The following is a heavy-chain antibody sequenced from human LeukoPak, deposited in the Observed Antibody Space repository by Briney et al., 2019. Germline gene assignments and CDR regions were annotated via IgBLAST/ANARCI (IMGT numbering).Heavy chain of an antibody. CDR2: VYYSGIT. D-gene: IGHD3-3*01. CDR3: ARLLGWSGPINWFDP. J-gene: IGHJ5*02. CDR1: GGPISSDY. V-gene: IGHV4-59*08. Sequence: PSETLSLTCTVSGGPISSDYWSWIRQPPGKALEWIGYVYYSGITNYNPSLKSRVTISVGTSKNHFSLKLTSVTTADTAVYYCARLLGWSGPINWFDPWGRGTLVTVSS.